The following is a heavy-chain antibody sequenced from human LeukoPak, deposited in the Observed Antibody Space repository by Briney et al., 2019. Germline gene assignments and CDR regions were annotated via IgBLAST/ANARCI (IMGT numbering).Heavy chain of an antibody. CDR2: ISSSGSTI. CDR3: ARNTNWFDP. V-gene: IGHV3-48*03. CDR1: GFTFSIYE. Sequence: GGSLRLSCAASGFTFSIYEMNWVRQAPGKGLEWVSYISSSGSTIYYADSVKGRFTISRDNAKNSLYLQMNNLRAEGTAVYYCARNTNWFDPWGQGTLVTVSS. J-gene: IGHJ5*02. D-gene: IGHD1/OR15-1a*01.